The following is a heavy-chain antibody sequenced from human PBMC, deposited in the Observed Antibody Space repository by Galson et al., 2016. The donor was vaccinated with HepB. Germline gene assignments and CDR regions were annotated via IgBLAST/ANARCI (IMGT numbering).Heavy chain of an antibody. D-gene: IGHD2-2*03. V-gene: IGHV4-4*02. CDR3: AREGNTGYHYSGRVFPFDY. J-gene: IGHJ4*02. Sequence: PSLKSRVTISVDNSKNQFSLKLSSVTAADTALYYCAREGNTGYHYSGRVFPFDYWGQGTLVTVSA.